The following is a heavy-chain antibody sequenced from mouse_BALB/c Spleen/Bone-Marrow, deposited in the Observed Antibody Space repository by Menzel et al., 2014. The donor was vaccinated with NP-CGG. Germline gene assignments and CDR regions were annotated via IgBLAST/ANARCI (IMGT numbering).Heavy chain of an antibody. V-gene: IGHV1S22*01. CDR3: TRSGGNYNFAY. Sequence: LQQSGSELVRPGASVKLSCKASGYTFTSYWMHWVKQRPGQGLEWIGNVYPGNDNSNYDEKFKGKGTLTVDTSSSTAYMHLSSLTSEDSAVYYCTRSGGNYNFAYWGQGTLVTVSA. D-gene: IGHD2-1*01. CDR2: VYPGNDNS. J-gene: IGHJ3*01. CDR1: GYTFTSYW.